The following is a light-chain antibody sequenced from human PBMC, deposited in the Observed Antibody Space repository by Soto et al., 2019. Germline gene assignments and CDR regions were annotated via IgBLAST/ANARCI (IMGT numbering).Light chain of an antibody. V-gene: IGKV3-20*01. CDR3: QQYCSSPRT. J-gene: IGKJ1*01. Sequence: EIVLTQSPGPLSLSPGERATVSGRASQSANSAYLAWYQQKPGQAPRILISGASSRATGVPARFSGSGSETDFTLTITRLEPEDLAVYYCQQYCSSPRTVGQGTKVEVK. CDR1: QSANSAY. CDR2: GAS.